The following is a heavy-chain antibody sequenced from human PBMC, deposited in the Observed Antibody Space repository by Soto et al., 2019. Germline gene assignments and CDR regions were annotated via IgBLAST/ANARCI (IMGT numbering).Heavy chain of an antibody. Sequence: GGSLRLSCAASGFTFSSDWMNWVRQAPGKGLVWVSRIKSDGSNTNYADSVKGRFTISRDNAKNTLYLQMNSLRAEDTAVYYCVRGGHVENWGQGTLVTVSS. J-gene: IGHJ4*02. CDR2: IKSDGSNT. CDR1: GFTFSSDW. CDR3: VRGGHVEN. D-gene: IGHD5-12*01. V-gene: IGHV3-74*01.